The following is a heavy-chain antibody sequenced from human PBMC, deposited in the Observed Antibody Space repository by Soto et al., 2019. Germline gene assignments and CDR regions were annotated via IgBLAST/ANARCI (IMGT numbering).Heavy chain of an antibody. CDR2: ISGSGGDT. J-gene: IGHJ4*02. D-gene: IGHD6-6*01. CDR1: GFTFSSYA. Sequence: EVQLLESGGGLVQPGGSLRLSCAASGFTFSSYALNWVRQAPGKGLEWVSTISGSGGDTYYADSVKGRFTISRDNSKYTLSLQMDSLRAEDTAVYYCAKGGRSSSGLDFDYWGQGTLVTASS. CDR3: AKGGRSSSGLDFDY. V-gene: IGHV3-23*01.